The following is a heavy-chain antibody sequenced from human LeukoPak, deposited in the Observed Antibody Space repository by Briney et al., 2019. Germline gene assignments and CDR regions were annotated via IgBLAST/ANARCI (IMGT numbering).Heavy chain of an antibody. D-gene: IGHD3-3*01. CDR2: IKQDGSEK. J-gene: IGHJ4*02. V-gene: IGHV3-7*01. CDR1: GFTFSSYW. Sequence: PGGSLRLSCAASGFTFSSYWMSWVRQAPGKGLEWVANIKQDGSEKYYVDSVKGRFTISRDNAKNSLYLQMNSLRAEDTAVYYYARAPLGGTTSPVWSPQTFYFDYWGQGTLVTVSS. CDR3: ARAPLGGTTSPVWSPQTFYFDY.